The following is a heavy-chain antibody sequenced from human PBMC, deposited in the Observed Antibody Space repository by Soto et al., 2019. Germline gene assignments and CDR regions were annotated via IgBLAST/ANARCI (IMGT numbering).Heavy chain of an antibody. D-gene: IGHD3-3*01. CDR2: IYYSGST. Sequence: SETLSLTCTVSGGSISSYYWSWIRQPPGKGLEWIGYIYYSGSTNYNPSLKSRVTISVDTSKNQFSLKLSSVTAADTAVYYCARSPPQTYDFWSGYRPNSDYWGQGTLVTVSS. V-gene: IGHV4-59*01. CDR1: GGSISSYY. CDR3: ARSPPQTYDFWSGYRPNSDY. J-gene: IGHJ4*02.